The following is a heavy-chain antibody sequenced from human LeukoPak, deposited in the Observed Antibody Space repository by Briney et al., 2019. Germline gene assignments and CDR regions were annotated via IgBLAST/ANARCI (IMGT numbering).Heavy chain of an antibody. V-gene: IGHV3-30*02. D-gene: IGHD3-16*01. CDR3: ASWGDYYYMDV. CDR2: IRYDGSKT. J-gene: IGHJ6*03. Sequence: GGSLRLSCAASGFTFSHYGIHWVRQAPGKGLEWVTFIRYDGSKTYYADSVKGRFTISRDNSKNTLSLQMDSLRPEDTAVYYCASWGDYYYMDVWGKGTTVTVSS. CDR1: GFTFSHYG.